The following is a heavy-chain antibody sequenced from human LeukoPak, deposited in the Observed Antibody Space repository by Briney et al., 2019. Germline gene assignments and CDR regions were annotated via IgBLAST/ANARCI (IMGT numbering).Heavy chain of an antibody. CDR2: INHSGST. CDR3: AIVVVVAATPAWFDP. V-gene: IGHV4-34*01. J-gene: IGHJ5*02. Sequence: ASETLSLTCAVYGGSFSGYYWSWIRQPPGKGLEWIGEINHSGSTNYNPSLKSRVTISVDTSKNQFSLKLSSVTAADTAVYYCAIVVVVAATPAWFDPWGQGTLVTVSS. CDR1: GGSFSGYY. D-gene: IGHD2-15*01.